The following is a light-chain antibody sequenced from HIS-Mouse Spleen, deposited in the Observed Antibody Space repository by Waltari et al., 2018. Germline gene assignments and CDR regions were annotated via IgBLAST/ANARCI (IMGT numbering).Light chain of an antibody. Sequence: QSVLTQPPSASGTPGQRVTIPCSGSSLNIGSNYVYWYQQLPGTAPKLLIYRNNQRPSGVPDRFSGSKSGTSASLAISGLRSEDEADYYCAAWDDSLSGWVFGGGTKLTVL. CDR1: SLNIGSNY. J-gene: IGLJ3*02. CDR3: AAWDDSLSGWV. CDR2: RNN. V-gene: IGLV1-47*01.